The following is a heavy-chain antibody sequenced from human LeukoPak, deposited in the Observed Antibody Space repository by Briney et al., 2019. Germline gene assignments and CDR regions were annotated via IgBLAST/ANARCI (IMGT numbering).Heavy chain of an antibody. CDR1: GYTLTELS. V-gene: IGHV1-24*01. Sequence: ASVKVSCKVSGYTLTELSMHWVRQAPGKGLEWMGGFDPEDGETIYAQKFQGRVTMTEDTSTDTAYMELSSLRSEDTAVYYCATAVWRSGGSCYYFDYWGQGTLVTVSS. D-gene: IGHD2-15*01. J-gene: IGHJ4*02. CDR3: ATAVWRSGGSCYYFDY. CDR2: FDPEDGET.